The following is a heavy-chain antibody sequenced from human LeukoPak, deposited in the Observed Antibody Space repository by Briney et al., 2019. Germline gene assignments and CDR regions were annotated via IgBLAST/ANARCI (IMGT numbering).Heavy chain of an antibody. CDR1: GYTFTAYY. V-gene: IGHV1-2*02. CDR3: ARAATPRRHNWFDP. J-gene: IGHJ5*02. D-gene: IGHD4-23*01. Sequence: ASVKVSCKASGYTFTAYYIHWVRQAPGQGPEWMGWINPNSGGTNYAQNFQGRITMTRDTSISTAFMELSRLRSDDTAVYFCARAATPRRHNWFDPWGQGTLVTVSS. CDR2: INPNSGGT.